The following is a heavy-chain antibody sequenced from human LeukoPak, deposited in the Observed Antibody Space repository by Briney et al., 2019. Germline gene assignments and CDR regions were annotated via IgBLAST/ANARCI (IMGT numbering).Heavy chain of an antibody. CDR2: ISPSGGTT. J-gene: IGHJ3*02. D-gene: IGHD3-22*01. Sequence: ASVKVSCKASGNTFSSYFIHWVRQAPGHGLEWMGIISPSGGTTSYAQEFQGRVTMTRDTSTSTAYMELRCLRSDDTAVYYCARVGYDSSGRHRYAFDIWGQGTMVTVSS. CDR1: GNTFSSYF. V-gene: IGHV1-46*01. CDR3: ARVGYDSSGRHRYAFDI.